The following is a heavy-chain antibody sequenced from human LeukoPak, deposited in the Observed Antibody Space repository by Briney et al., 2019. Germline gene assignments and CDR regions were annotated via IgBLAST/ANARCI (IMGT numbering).Heavy chain of an antibody. CDR2: ISWNSGSI. D-gene: IGHD3-10*01. V-gene: IGHV3-9*01. CDR1: RFTFDDYA. Sequence: QPGRSLRLSCAASRFTFDDYAMHWVRQAPGKGLEWASGISWNSGSIGYADSVKGRFTISRDNAKNSLYLQMNSLRAEDTALYYCAKLSGMDVWGRGTTLTVSS. CDR3: AKLSGMDV. J-gene: IGHJ6*02.